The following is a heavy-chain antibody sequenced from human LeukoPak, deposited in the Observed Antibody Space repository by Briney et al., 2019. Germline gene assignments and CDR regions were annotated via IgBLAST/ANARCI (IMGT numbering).Heavy chain of an antibody. Sequence: SETLSLTCAVYGGSFSGYYWSWIRQPPGKGLEWIGEINHSGSTNYNPSLKSRVTISVDTSKNQFSLKLSSVTAADTAVYYCARVNYYDSSTSDYWGQGTLVTVSS. V-gene: IGHV4-34*01. J-gene: IGHJ4*02. CDR1: GGSFSGYY. CDR2: INHSGST. D-gene: IGHD3-22*01. CDR3: ARVNYYDSSTSDY.